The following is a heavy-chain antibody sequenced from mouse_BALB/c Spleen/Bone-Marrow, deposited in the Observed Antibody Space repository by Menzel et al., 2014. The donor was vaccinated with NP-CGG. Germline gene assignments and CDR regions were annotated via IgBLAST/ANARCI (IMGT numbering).Heavy chain of an antibody. V-gene: IGHV8-12*01. CDR3: ARRGTGTGAMDY. J-gene: IGHJ4*01. D-gene: IGHD4-1*01. CDR2: IYWDDDK. CDR1: GFSLSTSGMG. Sequence: QVTLKECGPGILQPSQTLSLTCSFSGFSLSTSGMGVSWIRQPSGKGLEWLAHIYWDDDKRYNPSLKSRLKISKDTSRSQVFLKNTSVDAADSATCYCARRGTGTGAMDYWGQGTSVTISS.